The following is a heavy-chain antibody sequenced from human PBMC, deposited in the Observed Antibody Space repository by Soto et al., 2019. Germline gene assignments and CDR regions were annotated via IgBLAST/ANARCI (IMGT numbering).Heavy chain of an antibody. CDR1: VFTFSGFS. J-gene: IGHJ4*02. V-gene: IGHV3-21*01. D-gene: IGHD3-22*01. CDR2: VTSSPSSM. Sequence: GGSLRLSCSASVFTFSGFSMNWFRQAPGKGLEWVSSVTSSPSSMFYADSVKGRFTISRDDAKDSLFLQMNSLRADDTAVYYCAREADFASSGYVLDYWGLGTLVTVSS. CDR3: AREADFASSGYVLDY.